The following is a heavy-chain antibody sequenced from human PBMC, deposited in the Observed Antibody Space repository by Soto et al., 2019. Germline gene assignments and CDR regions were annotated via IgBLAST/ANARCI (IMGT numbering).Heavy chain of an antibody. CDR2: TSAYNGNT. Sequence: QVPLMQSGAEVKTPGASVMVSCKASGFSFVDYSFTWVRQAPGQGLEWMGWTSAYNGNTKYAQKFQGRVTMTTDTSTGTAYMELRSLRSDDTALYFCVRLPCGGGTCNPPTFDYWGQGTLVTVSS. J-gene: IGHJ4*02. D-gene: IGHD2-21*01. CDR3: VRLPCGGGTCNPPTFDY. CDR1: GFSFVDYS. V-gene: IGHV1-18*01.